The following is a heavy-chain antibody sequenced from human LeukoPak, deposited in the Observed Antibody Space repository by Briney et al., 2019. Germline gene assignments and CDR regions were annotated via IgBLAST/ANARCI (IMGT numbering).Heavy chain of an antibody. J-gene: IGHJ1*01. Sequence: GGSLRLSCTVSGFTLSGYEMSWIRQAPGKGLEWVSSIDYDGGSGHYADSVKGRFTISRDNSNNTLFLHLNSLRGEDTAVYYCTRNSGWYGLSWGQGTLVTVSS. CDR3: TRNSGWYGLS. CDR2: IDYDGGSG. V-gene: IGHV3-23*01. D-gene: IGHD6-19*01. CDR1: GFTLSGYE.